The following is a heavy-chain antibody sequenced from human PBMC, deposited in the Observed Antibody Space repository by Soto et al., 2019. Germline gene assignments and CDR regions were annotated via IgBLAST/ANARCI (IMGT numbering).Heavy chain of an antibody. CDR3: AREWGSTAMVY. D-gene: IGHD5-18*01. V-gene: IGHV3-33*01. Sequence: QVQLVESGGGVVQPGRSLRLSCAASGFTFCSYGMHWVRQAPGKGLEWVAVIWYDGSNKYYADSVKGRFTISRDNSKNTLYLQMNSLRAEDTAVYYCAREWGSTAMVYWGHGTLVTVSS. J-gene: IGHJ4*01. CDR1: GFTFCSYG. CDR2: IWYDGSNK.